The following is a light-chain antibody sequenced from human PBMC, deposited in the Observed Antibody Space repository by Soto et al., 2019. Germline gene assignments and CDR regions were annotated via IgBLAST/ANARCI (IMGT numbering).Light chain of an antibody. Sequence: EIVLTQSPGTLSLSPGERATLSCRASQRVSNNYLAWYQQKPGQAPRLLIYDASFRDTGIPDRFSGSGSGTDFTLTISSLEPEDFSVYYCKQYGSSLCSFGQGTKLEIK. J-gene: IGKJ2*02. V-gene: IGKV3-20*01. CDR3: KQYGSSLCS. CDR1: QRVSNNY. CDR2: DAS.